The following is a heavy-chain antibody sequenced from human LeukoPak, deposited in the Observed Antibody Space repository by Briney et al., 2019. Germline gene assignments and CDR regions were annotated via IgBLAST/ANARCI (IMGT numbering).Heavy chain of an antibody. CDR1: GYTFTSYG. J-gene: IGHJ6*03. V-gene: IGHV1-18*01. Sequence: ASVKVSCKASGYTFTSYGISWARQAPGQGLEWMGWISAYNGNTNYAQKLQGRVTMTTDTSTSTAYMELRSLRSDDTAVYYCARDLKLTHYYYYYMDVWGKGTTVTVSS. CDR2: ISAYNGNT. CDR3: ARDLKLTHYYYYYMDV. D-gene: IGHD2-15*01.